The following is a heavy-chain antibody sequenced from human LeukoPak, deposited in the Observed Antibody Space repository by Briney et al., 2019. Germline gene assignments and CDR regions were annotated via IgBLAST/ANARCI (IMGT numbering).Heavy chain of an antibody. CDR1: GSTFSNYA. D-gene: IGHD2-8*02. J-gene: IGHJ4*02. V-gene: IGHV3-33*01. CDR3: AREAGYDTGGYPRDY. Sequence: GRSLRLSCAASGSTFSNYAMHWVRQAPGKGLECVALIWYDGSNEFYADSVKGRFTISRDNSKNTLYLQMNSLRAEDTAIYYCAREAGYDTGGYPRDYWGQGTLVTVSS. CDR2: IWYDGSNE.